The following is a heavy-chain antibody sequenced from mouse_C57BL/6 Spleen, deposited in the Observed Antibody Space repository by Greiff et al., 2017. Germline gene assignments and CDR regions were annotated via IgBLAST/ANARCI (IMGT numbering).Heavy chain of an antibody. D-gene: IGHD2-1*01. CDR1: GFTFSDYG. V-gene: IGHV5-17*01. CDR3: ARLFYGNYLDY. J-gene: IGHJ2*01. Sequence: EVKVVESGGGLVKPGGSLKLSCAASGFTFSDYGMHWVRQAPEKGLEWVAYISSGSSTIYYADTVKGRFTISRDNAKNTLFLQMTSLRSEDTAMYYCARLFYGNYLDYWGQGTTLTVSS. CDR2: ISSGSSTI.